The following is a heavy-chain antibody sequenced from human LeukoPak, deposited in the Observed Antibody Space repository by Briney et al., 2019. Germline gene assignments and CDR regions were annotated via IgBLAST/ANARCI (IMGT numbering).Heavy chain of an antibody. J-gene: IGHJ4*02. D-gene: IGHD3-22*01. CDR2: IYYSGST. Sequence: SETLSLTCTVSGGSISSYYWSWLRQPPGKGLEWIGYIYYSGSTNYNPSLKSRVTISVDTSKNQFSLKLSSVTAADTAMYYCATVLYYDSSGYERWGQGTLVTVSS. CDR3: ATVLYYDSSGYER. CDR1: GGSISSYY. V-gene: IGHV4-59*01.